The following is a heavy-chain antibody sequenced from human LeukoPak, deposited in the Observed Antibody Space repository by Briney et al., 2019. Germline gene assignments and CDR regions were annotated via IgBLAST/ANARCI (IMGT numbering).Heavy chain of an antibody. D-gene: IGHD5-12*01. CDR2: ISAYNGNT. CDR3: ARSIVATIWPFEDY. CDR1: GYTFTSYG. J-gene: IGHJ4*02. V-gene: IGHV1-18*04. Sequence: GTSVKVSCKASGYTFTSYGISWVRQAPGQGLEWMGWISAYNGNTNYAQKLQGRVTMTTDTSTSTAYMELRSLRSDDTAVYYCARSIVATIWPFEDYWGQGTLVTVSS.